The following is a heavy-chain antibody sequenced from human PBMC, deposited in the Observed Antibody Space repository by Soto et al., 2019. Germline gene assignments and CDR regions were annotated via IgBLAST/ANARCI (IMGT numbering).Heavy chain of an antibody. Sequence: GGSLRLSCAASGFTFSSYSMNWVRQAPGKGLEWVSSTSSSSSYIYYADSVKGRFTISRDNAKNSLYLQMNSLRAEDTAVYYCARDTYVSAVRLVGATSYYGMDVWGQGTTVTVSS. J-gene: IGHJ6*02. CDR3: ARDTYVSAVRLVGATSYYGMDV. CDR2: TSSSSSYI. D-gene: IGHD1-26*01. V-gene: IGHV3-21*01. CDR1: GFTFSSYS.